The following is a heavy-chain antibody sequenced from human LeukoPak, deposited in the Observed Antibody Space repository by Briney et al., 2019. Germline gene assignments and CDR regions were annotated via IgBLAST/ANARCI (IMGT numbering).Heavy chain of an antibody. Sequence: PSETLSLTCAVYGGSFSGYYWSWIRQPPGKGLEWIGEINHSGSTNYNPSLKSRVTISVDTSKNQFSLKLSSVTAADTAVYYCARGGTLDMTTVTTGHDAFDIWGQGTMVTVSS. CDR1: GGSFSGYY. CDR2: INHSGST. V-gene: IGHV4-34*01. J-gene: IGHJ3*02. CDR3: ARGGTLDMTTVTTGHDAFDI. D-gene: IGHD4-17*01.